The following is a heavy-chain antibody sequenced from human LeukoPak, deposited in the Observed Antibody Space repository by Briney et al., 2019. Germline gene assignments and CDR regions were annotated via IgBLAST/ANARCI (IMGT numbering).Heavy chain of an antibody. CDR3: ARVVAAGADY. CDR2: IYHSGST. V-gene: IGHV4-38-2*02. J-gene: IGHJ4*02. CDR1: GYSISSGYY. Sequence: SETLSLTCTVSGYSISSGYYWGWIRQPPGKGLEWIGSIYHSGSTYYYPSLKSRVTISVDTSKNQFSLKLSSVTAADTAVYYCARVVAAGADYWGQGTLVTVSS. D-gene: IGHD6-25*01.